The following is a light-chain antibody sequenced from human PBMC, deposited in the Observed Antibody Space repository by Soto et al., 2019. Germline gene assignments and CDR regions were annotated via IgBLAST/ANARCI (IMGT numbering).Light chain of an antibody. CDR2: DAS. J-gene: IGKJ1*01. CDR3: QQYNSYPWT. Sequence: DIQMTQSPSTLSASVVDRVTITCRASQSISSWLAWYQQKPGKAPKLLIYDASSLESGVPSRFSGSGSGTEFTLTITSLQPDDFATYYRQQYNSYPWTFGQGTKVDI. V-gene: IGKV1-5*01. CDR1: QSISSW.